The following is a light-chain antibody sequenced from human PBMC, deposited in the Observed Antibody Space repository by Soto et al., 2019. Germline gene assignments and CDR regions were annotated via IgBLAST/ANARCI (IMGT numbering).Light chain of an antibody. V-gene: IGLV4-60*02. CDR2: LERSGSY. J-gene: IGLJ3*02. CDR1: SGHSSYI. Sequence: QPVLTQSSSASASLGSSVKLTCTLSSGHSSYIIAWHQQQPGKAPRYLMKLERSGSYNKGSGVPDRFSGSSSGADRFLTISNHQFEDEADYYCETWDSYTWVFGGGTQLTVL. CDR3: ETWDSYTWV.